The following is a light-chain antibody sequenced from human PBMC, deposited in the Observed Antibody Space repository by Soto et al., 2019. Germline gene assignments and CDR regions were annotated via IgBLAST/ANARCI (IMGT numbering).Light chain of an antibody. Sequence: DIVMTQSPDSLAVSLGERATINCKSSQSVFYSSTNQNYLAWYQKKPGQPPKLLIYWASTRASGVPDRFSGSGSGTYFTLTISSLQAEDVAVYYCQQYYTTPLTFGGGTKVEIK. V-gene: IGKV4-1*01. J-gene: IGKJ4*01. CDR1: QSVFYSSTNQNY. CDR3: QQYYTTPLT. CDR2: WAS.